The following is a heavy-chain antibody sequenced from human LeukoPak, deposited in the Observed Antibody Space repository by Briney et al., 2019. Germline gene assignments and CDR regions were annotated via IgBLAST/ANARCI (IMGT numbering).Heavy chain of an antibody. J-gene: IGHJ4*02. CDR2: TDKEGTGT. CDR1: GFNFNYYN. V-gene: IGHV3-7*01. Sequence: GGSLRLSCAASGFNFNYYNMAWVRQAPGKGLEWLATTDKEGTGTEHTDSVRGRFTISRDNAKNSIYLHMSSLSADGTAVYFCVTEFWYRFDYWGQGILVTVSS. D-gene: IGHD3-3*01. CDR3: VTEFWYRFDY.